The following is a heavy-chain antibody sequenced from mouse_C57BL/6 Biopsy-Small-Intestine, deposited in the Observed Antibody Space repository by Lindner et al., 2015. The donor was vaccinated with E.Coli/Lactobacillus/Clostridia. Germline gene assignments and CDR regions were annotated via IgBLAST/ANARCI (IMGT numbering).Heavy chain of an antibody. Sequence: VQLQESGAELVRPGASVTLSCKASGYTFTDYEMHWVKQTPVHGLEWIGAIDPETGGTAYNQKFKGKAILTADKSSSTAYMELRSLTSEDSAVYYCTRREALVVATDYAMDYWGQGTSVTVSS. CDR2: IDPETGGT. CDR3: TRREALVVATDYAMDY. V-gene: IGHV1-15*01. D-gene: IGHD1-1*01. CDR1: GYTFTDYE. J-gene: IGHJ4*01.